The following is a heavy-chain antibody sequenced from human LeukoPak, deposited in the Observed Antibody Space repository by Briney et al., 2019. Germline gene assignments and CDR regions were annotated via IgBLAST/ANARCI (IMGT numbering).Heavy chain of an antibody. V-gene: IGHV4-39*07. Sequence: PSETLFLTCTVSGVSISSSSYYWGWIRQPPGKGLEWIGSIDYSGSPYYNPSLKSRVTISEDTSKNQFSLRLSSLTAADTAVYYCARHHHNGWNEIWGQGTLVTVSS. D-gene: IGHD1-1*01. CDR3: ARHHHNGWNEI. CDR1: GVSISSSSYY. J-gene: IGHJ1*01. CDR2: IDYSGSP.